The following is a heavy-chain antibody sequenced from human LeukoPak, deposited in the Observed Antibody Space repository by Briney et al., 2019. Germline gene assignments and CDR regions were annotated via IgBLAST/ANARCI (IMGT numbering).Heavy chain of an antibody. J-gene: IGHJ4*02. CDR1: GFTFSSSA. CDR2: IKSKPDGGAI. D-gene: IGHD1-26*01. Sequence: GGSLRLSCAASGFTFSSSAMSWVRQAPGKGLEWVGRIKSKPDGGAIDYAAPVKGRFIISRDDSKDMLYLQMNSLKTEDTGVYYCTRDKLELRQFDYWGQGTLVTVSS. V-gene: IGHV3-15*01. CDR3: TRDKLELRQFDY.